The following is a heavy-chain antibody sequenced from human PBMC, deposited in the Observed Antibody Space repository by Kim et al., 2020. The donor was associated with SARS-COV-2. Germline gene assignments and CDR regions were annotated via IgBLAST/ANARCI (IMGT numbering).Heavy chain of an antibody. D-gene: IGHD3-10*01. J-gene: IGHJ6*02. V-gene: IGHV4-59*09. Sequence: RKSRVTISVDTSKNQFSLKLSSVTAADTAVYYCARGTGLLWFGDRYGMDVWGQGTTVTVSS. CDR3: ARGTGLLWFGDRYGMDV.